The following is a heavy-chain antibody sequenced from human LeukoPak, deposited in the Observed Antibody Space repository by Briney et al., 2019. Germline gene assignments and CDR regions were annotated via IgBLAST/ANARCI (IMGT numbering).Heavy chain of an antibody. V-gene: IGHV3-9*01. J-gene: IGHJ4*02. D-gene: IGHD6-19*01. CDR1: GFTFSSYA. Sequence: PGRSLRLSCAASGFTFSSYAMHWVRQAPGKGLEWVSGISWNSGSIGYADSVKGRFTISRDNAKNSLYLQMNSLRAEDTALYYCAKDMSPYSSGWYQGWGQGTLVTVSS. CDR2: ISWNSGSI. CDR3: AKDMSPYSSGWYQG.